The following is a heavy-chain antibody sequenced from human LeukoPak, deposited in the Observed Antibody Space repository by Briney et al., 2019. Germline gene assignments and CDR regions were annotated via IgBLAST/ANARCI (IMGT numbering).Heavy chain of an antibody. Sequence: SVKVSCKASGGTFNSYAISWVRQAPGQGLEWVGGIIPIFGTSNYAQKFQDRVTITADKFTNTAYMELRSLRSDDTAVYYCARDEDYGIFVNVDYWGQGTLVTVSS. CDR3: ARDEDYGIFVNVDY. CDR1: GGTFNSYA. J-gene: IGHJ4*02. CDR2: IIPIFGTS. D-gene: IGHD4-17*01. V-gene: IGHV1-69*06.